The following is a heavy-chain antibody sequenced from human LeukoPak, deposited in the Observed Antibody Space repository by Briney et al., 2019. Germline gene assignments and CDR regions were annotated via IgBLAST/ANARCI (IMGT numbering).Heavy chain of an antibody. V-gene: IGHV3-23*01. CDR1: GFTFSSYA. Sequence: QPGGSLRLSCAASGFTFSSYAMNWVRQAPGKGLEWVSGISGSGGSTYYADSVKGWFTISRDNSKNTLYLQMNSLRAEDTAVYYCAKDLYGDYVVDYWGQGTLVTVSS. CDR3: AKDLYGDYVVDY. CDR2: ISGSGGST. J-gene: IGHJ4*02. D-gene: IGHD4-17*01.